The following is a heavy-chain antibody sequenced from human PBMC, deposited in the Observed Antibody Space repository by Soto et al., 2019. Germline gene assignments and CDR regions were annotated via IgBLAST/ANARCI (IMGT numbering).Heavy chain of an antibody. CDR3: AKDHTRYYYGSGSYAPDYFDF. CDR2: MSYDGSNK. D-gene: IGHD3-10*01. J-gene: IGHJ4*02. V-gene: IGHV3-30*18. Sequence: VAVMSYDGSNKYYGDSVKGRFTISRDNSKNTLYLQMNSLRAEDTAVYYCAKDHTRYYYGSGSYAPDYFDFWGQGTLVTVSS.